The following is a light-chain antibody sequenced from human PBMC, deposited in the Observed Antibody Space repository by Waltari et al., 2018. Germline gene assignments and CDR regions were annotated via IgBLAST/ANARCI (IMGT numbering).Light chain of an antibody. CDR1: QDIRND. CDR2: EAS. J-gene: IGKJ1*01. V-gene: IGKV1-6*01. Sequence: IQMTQSPSSLSASIGDTVTITCRASQDIRNDIGWYQVRPGEAPKILIYEASSLHDGVSSRFSGSGSGTDFTLTITNLQPEDSATDYCLQDNYYLTFGPGTKVEIK. CDR3: LQDNYYLT.